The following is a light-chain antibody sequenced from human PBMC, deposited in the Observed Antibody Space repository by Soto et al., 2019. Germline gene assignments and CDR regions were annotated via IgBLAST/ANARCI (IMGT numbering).Light chain of an antibody. J-gene: IGLJ1*01. CDR2: EVN. CDR1: NRDVGAYDY. V-gene: IGLV2-8*01. CDR3: NSYSGSSNFVV. Sequence: SALNQAPSASGSPWPTITTPFPGANRDVGAYDYVSWYQQHPGKAPELIIYEVNQRPSGVPDRFSGSKSGNTASLTVSGLQAEDEADYYCNSYSGSSNFVVFGTGTKVTVL.